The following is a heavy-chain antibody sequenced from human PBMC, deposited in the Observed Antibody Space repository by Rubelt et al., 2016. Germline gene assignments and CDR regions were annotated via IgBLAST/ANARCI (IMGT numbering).Heavy chain of an antibody. CDR2: ISAYNGNT. V-gene: IGHV1-18*01. Sequence: TSYGISWVRQAPGQGLEWMGWISAYNGNTNYAQKLQGRVTMTTDTSTSTAYMELSSLRSEDTAVYYCARDHGVQLERLDYWGQGTLVTVSS. CDR3: ARDHGVQLERLDY. D-gene: IGHD1-1*01. J-gene: IGHJ4*02. CDR1: TSYG.